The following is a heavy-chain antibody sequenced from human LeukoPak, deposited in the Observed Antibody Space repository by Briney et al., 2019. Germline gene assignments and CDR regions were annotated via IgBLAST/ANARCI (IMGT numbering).Heavy chain of an antibody. CDR1: GFTFDGYA. V-gene: IGHV3-9*01. CDR3: AKLLSQEAFDI. Sequence: GGSLRFSGAGSGFTFDGYAMDWVRQAPGKGLEGAAGIICNKGSIGYPGSVTGRLTTPRDNAKNSLYLQMNSLRAEDTALYYCAKLLSQEAFDIWGQGTMVTVSS. J-gene: IGHJ3*02. D-gene: IGHD2/OR15-2a*01. CDR2: IICNKGSI.